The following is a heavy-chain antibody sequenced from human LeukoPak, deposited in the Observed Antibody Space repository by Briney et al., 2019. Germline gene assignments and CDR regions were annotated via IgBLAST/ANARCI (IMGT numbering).Heavy chain of an antibody. V-gene: IGHV3-20*01. CDR1: GFTFDDYG. Sequence: GGSLRLSCAASGFTFDDYGMSWVRHAPGKGLEWVSGINWNGGSTGYADSVKGRFTISRDNAKNSLYLQMNSLRAEDTALYHCARVSITMARGVNYYYYYMDVWGKGTTVTISS. CDR3: ARVSITMARGVNYYYYYMDV. J-gene: IGHJ6*03. CDR2: INWNGGST. D-gene: IGHD3-10*01.